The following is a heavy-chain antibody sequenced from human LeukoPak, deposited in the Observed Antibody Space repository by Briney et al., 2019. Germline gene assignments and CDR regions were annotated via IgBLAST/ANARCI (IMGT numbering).Heavy chain of an antibody. CDR3: ARDRGGHNWFDP. Sequence: PGGSLRLSCAASGFTFSSYAMHWVRQAPGKGLEWVAVISYDGSNKYYADSVKGRFTISRDNSKNTLYLQMNSLRAEDTAVYYCARDRGGHNWFDPWGQGTLVTVSS. J-gene: IGHJ5*02. CDR1: GFTFSSYA. CDR2: ISYDGSNK. V-gene: IGHV3-30-3*01. D-gene: IGHD3-10*01.